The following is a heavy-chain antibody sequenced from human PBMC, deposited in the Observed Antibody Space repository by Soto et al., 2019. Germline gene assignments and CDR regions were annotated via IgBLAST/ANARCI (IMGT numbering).Heavy chain of an antibody. Sequence: SETLSLTCTVSGGSISSYYWSWIRQPAGKGLEWIGRIYTSGSTNYNPSLKSRVTMSVDTSKNQFSLKLSSVTAADTAVYYCARDLEEYSSSWHTYYYYYYGMDVWGQGTTVTVSS. D-gene: IGHD6-13*01. V-gene: IGHV4-4*07. J-gene: IGHJ6*02. CDR2: IYTSGST. CDR3: ARDLEEYSSSWHTYYYYYYGMDV. CDR1: GGSISSYY.